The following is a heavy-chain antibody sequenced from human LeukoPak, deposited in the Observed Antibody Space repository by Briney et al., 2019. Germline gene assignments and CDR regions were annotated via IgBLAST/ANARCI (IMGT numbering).Heavy chain of an antibody. CDR2: ISSSSSTI. CDR3: ARDSDGYMDV. J-gene: IGHJ6*03. CDR1: GFTFSSYS. Sequence: GGSLRLSCAASGFTFSSYSMNWVRQAPGKGLEWVSYISSSSSTIYYADSVKGRFTISRDNAKNSLYLQMNGLRAEDTAVYYCARDSDGYMDVWGKGTTVTVSS. V-gene: IGHV3-48*01.